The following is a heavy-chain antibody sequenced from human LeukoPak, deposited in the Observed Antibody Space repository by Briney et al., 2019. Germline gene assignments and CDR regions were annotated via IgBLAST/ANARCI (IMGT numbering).Heavy chain of an antibody. J-gene: IGHJ4*02. CDR1: GGSISSGGYY. Sequence: PSETLSLTCAVSGGSISSGGYYWSWIRQHPGKGLEWMGYIYYSGSTYYNPSLKSRATISVDTSKNQFSLRLSSVTAAGTAVYYCARRNNYYDSESSYYFDYWGQGTLVTVSS. D-gene: IGHD3-10*01. CDR3: ARRNNYYDSESSYYFDY. V-gene: IGHV4-31*11. CDR2: IYYSGST.